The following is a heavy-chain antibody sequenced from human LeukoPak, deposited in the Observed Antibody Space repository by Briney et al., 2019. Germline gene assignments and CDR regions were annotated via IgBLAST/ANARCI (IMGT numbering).Heavy chain of an antibody. J-gene: IGHJ4*02. D-gene: IGHD6-19*01. CDR1: GFTVSSNY. CDR2: IHSGGST. CDR3: ARGLGGLVPRY. Sequence: PGGSLRLSCAASGFTVSSNYMSWVRQAPGKGLEWVSVIHSGGSTYYADSVKGRFTISRDNSKNTLYLQMNSLRAEDTAVYYCARGLGGLVPRYWGQGTLVTVSS. V-gene: IGHV3-53*01.